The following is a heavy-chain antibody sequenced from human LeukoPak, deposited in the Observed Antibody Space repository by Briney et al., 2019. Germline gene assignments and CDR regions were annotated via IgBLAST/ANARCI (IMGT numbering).Heavy chain of an antibody. CDR1: GFTFDDYG. V-gene: IGHV3-20*04. J-gene: IGHJ6*03. D-gene: IGHD3-3*01. Sequence: GGSLRLSCAASGFTFDDYGMSWVRQAPGKGLEWVSGINWNGGSTGYADSVKGRFTISRDNAKNSLYLQMNSLRAEDTALYYCARGTRYDFWSGLSYYYYYMDVWGKGTTVTVSS. CDR3: ARGTRYDFWSGLSYYYYYMDV. CDR2: INWNGGST.